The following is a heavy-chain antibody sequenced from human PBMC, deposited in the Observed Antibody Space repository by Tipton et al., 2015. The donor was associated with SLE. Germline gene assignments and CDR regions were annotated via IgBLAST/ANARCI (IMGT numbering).Heavy chain of an antibody. Sequence: TLSLTCAVYGGSFSGYYWSWIRQPAGKGLEWIGYIYTSGSTNYNPSLESRVTMSVDTSNNQFSLRLSSVTAADTAVYYCARTEWYQSFDYWGQGTLVTVSS. J-gene: IGHJ4*02. CDR3: ARTEWYQSFDY. V-gene: IGHV4-59*10. CDR2: IYTSGST. CDR1: GGSFSGYY. D-gene: IGHD2-2*01.